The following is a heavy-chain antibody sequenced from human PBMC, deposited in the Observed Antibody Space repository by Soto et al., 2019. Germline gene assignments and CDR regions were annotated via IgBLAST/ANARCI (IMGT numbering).Heavy chain of an antibody. D-gene: IGHD7-27*01. J-gene: IGHJ6*02. CDR1: GFTFSTHA. V-gene: IGHV3-23*01. CDR3: AKVPRSGEDPYYGLDV. Sequence: EVQLLESGGGLVQPGGSLRLSCAASGFTFSTHAISWVRQAPGNGLEWVSTISGSGDNTFYADSVKGRVTISRDNSKNTLYPQINSLRAEDPAVYFCAKVPRSGEDPYYGLDVWGQGTTVTVSS. CDR2: ISGSGDNT.